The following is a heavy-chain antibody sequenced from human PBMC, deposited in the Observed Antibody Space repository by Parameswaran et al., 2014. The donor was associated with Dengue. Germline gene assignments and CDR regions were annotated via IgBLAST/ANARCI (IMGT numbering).Heavy chain of an antibody. Sequence: PGKELEWIGEINHSGSTNYNPSLKSRLTISVDTSKNQFSLKLSSVTAADTAVYYCARFLDRKRQGKQRGGQDYMGVWGKGPRSPSP. V-gene: IGHV4-34*01. J-gene: IGHJ6*03. CDR2: INHSGST. D-gene: IGHD3-3*01. CDR3: ARFLDRKRQGKQRGGQDYMGV.